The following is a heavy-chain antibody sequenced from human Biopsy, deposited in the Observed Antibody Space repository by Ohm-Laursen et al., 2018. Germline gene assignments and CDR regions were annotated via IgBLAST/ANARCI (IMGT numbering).Heavy chain of an antibody. CDR3: AKGQDLRGGAEYFQH. V-gene: IGHV1-2*02. CDR2: INPHSGTT. D-gene: IGHD2-15*01. Sequence: ASVKVSCKASGYNFNAYYMQWVRQAPGQGLEWMGWINPHSGTTKFAQDFQGRVTMTRDTSITTAYMELRRLRSDDTAVYYCAKGQDLRGGAEYFQHWGQGALVTVSS. J-gene: IGHJ1*01. CDR1: GYNFNAYY.